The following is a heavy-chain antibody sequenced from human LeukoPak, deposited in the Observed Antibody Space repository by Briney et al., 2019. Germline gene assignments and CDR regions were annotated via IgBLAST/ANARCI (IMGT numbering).Heavy chain of an antibody. V-gene: IGHV3-30*03. CDR1: GFPFNSYD. CDR3: ASQPGSGDPGGY. Sequence: QSGGSLRLSCAASGFPFNSYDMHWVRQAPGKGLDWVAVISYDGSNKYSADSVKGRFTISRDNSKYTLYLQMNSLRTEDTAVYYCASQPGSGDPGGYWVQGTLVTVSS. J-gene: IGHJ1*01. D-gene: IGHD3-10*01. CDR2: ISYDGSNK.